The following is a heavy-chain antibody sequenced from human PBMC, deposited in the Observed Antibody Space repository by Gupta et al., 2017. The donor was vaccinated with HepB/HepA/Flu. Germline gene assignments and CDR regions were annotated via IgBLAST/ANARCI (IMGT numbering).Heavy chain of an antibody. Sequence: EVQLLESGGGLVQPGGSLRLSCAASGFTFGGNAMRWVRQAPGKGLEWVSGIGTDLRTHYADSVRGRFTISRDNSKNTVYLQMNSLTVEDTAVYYCVKDLHFWSAMDVWGKGTTVTVSS. J-gene: IGHJ6*03. CDR3: VKDLHFWSAMDV. CDR1: GFTFGGNA. CDR2: IGTDLRT. D-gene: IGHD3-3*02. V-gene: IGHV3-23*01.